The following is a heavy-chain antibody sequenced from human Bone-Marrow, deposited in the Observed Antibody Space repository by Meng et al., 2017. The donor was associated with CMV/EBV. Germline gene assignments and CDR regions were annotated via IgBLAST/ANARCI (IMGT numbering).Heavy chain of an antibody. CDR2: MHFSGST. V-gene: IGHV4-39*01. J-gene: IGHJ4*02. CDR1: GGSMSSSGYF. Sequence: SETLSLTCTVSGGSMSSSGYFWAWIRQPPGKGLEWIGNMHFSGSTYYNPSLESRVTISVDTSKNQFSLNLSSVIATDTAVYYCARFLGFYYDSSGSGLDYWGQGALVTVSS. D-gene: IGHD3-22*01. CDR3: ARFLGFYYDSSGSGLDY.